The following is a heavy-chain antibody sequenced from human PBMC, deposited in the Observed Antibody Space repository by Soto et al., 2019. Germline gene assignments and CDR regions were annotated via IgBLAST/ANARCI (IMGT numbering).Heavy chain of an antibody. CDR1: GYTFTSYD. Sequence: ASVKVSCKASGYTFTSYDIYWVRQATGQGLEWMGWMNPNTGNSGYAQKFQGRVTMASDTSISTAHMELSSLRSEDTAVYYCARRAETNGWNGFGADKYYFDFWGQGTLVTVSS. J-gene: IGHJ4*02. D-gene: IGHD1-1*01. CDR3: ARRAETNGWNGFGADKYYFDF. V-gene: IGHV1-8*01. CDR2: MNPNTGNS.